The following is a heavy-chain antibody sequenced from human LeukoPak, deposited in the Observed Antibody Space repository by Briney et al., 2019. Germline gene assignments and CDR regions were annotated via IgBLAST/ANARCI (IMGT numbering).Heavy chain of an antibody. CDR3: ARATGNYLYWLDP. D-gene: IGHD1-26*01. Sequence: SETLSLTCTVSGGSISSGSYYWGWIRQPPGKGLEWIGNIYYSGSTYYNPSLKSRVSISVDTSKNQFSLKLSSVTAADTAVYFCARATGNYLYWLDPWGQGTLVTVSS. J-gene: IGHJ5*02. V-gene: IGHV4-39*07. CDR1: GGSISSGSYY. CDR2: IYYSGST.